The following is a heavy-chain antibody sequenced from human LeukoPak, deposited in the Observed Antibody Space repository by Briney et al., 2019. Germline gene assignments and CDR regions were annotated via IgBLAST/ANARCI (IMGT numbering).Heavy chain of an antibody. J-gene: IGHJ4*02. CDR2: IYSGGST. D-gene: IGHD3-10*01. CDR1: GFTVSSNY. V-gene: IGHV3-66*01. Sequence: GGSLRLSCAASGFTVSSNYMSWVRQAPGKGLEWVSLIYSGGSTYYADSVKGRFTISRDNSKNTLYLQMNSLRAEDTAVYYCASTRMVRGGLGYWGQGTLVTVSS. CDR3: ASTRMVRGGLGY.